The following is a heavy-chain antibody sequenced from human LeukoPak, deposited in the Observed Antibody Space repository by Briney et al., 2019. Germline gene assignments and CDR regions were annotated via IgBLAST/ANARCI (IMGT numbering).Heavy chain of an antibody. CDR1: VYSISSGYY. CDR2: IYHSGST. D-gene: IGHD5-24*01. V-gene: IGHV4-38-2*02. CDR3: ARGDGSTTTNYHY. J-gene: IGHJ4*02. Sequence: WETLSLTCTVSVYSISSGYYWGWIRQPPGKGLEWIGSIYHSGSTYYNPSLKSRVTISVDTSKNQFSLKLSSVIAADTAVYYCARGDGSTTTNYHYWGQGTLVTVSS.